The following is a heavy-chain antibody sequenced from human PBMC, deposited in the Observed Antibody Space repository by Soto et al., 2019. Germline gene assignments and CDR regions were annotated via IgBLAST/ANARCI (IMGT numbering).Heavy chain of an antibody. D-gene: IGHD2-2*01. J-gene: IGHJ4*02. CDR2: ISQSGST. Sequence: QVQLQQWGAGLLKPSETLSLTCAVYGQSFSGHTWSWIRQSPGKGLEWIGEISQSGSTYYNPSLNTRVTISAAPSKNQFSLTLNSVTAADTGVFYCARGSGIAVIPGELEDVHYDYWGQGTLVSVSS. V-gene: IGHV4-34*01. CDR1: GQSFSGHT. CDR3: ARGSGIAVIPGELEDVHYDY.